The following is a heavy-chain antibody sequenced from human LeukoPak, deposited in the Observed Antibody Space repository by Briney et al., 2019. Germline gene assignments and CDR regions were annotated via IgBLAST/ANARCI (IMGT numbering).Heavy chain of an antibody. V-gene: IGHV1-2*02. CDR3: ARGVYSSSSFYYYGMDV. CDR2: INPNSGGT. J-gene: IGHJ6*02. D-gene: IGHD6-6*01. Sequence: ASVKVSCKASGYTFTGYYMHWVRQAPGQGLAWMGWINPNSGGTNYAQKFQGRVTMTRDTSISTAYMELSRLRSDDTAVYYCARGVYSSSSFYYYGMDVWGQGTTVTVSS. CDR1: GYTFTGYY.